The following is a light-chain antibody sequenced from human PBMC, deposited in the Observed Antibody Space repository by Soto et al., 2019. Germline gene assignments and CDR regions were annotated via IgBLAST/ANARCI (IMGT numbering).Light chain of an antibody. Sequence: EKVMTQSPATLSVSPGERATLSCRASENIKNRLAWYQQKPGQGPRLLIYDAFTRATDIPARFSGSASRTEFTLTISSLQSEDSSFYYCQQYDDWPLTLGGGTKVEIK. CDR3: QQYDDWPLT. J-gene: IGKJ4*01. CDR1: ENIKNR. V-gene: IGKV3-15*01. CDR2: DAF.